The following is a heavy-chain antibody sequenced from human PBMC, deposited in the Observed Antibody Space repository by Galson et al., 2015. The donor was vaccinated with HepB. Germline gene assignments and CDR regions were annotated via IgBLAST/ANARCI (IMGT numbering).Heavy chain of an antibody. J-gene: IGHJ1*01. Sequence: SVKVSCKASGYSFTSYGISWVRQAPGQGLEWMGWISVYDGDTNYAQKLRGRVTMTTDTATSTAYMELRSLRSDDTAIYYCATAGYTSGWAAEYFQHWGQGTLVTVSS. V-gene: IGHV1-18*01. D-gene: IGHD6-19*01. CDR1: GYSFTSYG. CDR3: ATAGYTSGWAAEYFQH. CDR2: ISVYDGDT.